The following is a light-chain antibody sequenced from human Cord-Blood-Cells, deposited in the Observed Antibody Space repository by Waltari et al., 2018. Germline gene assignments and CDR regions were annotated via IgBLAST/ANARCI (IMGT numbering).Light chain of an antibody. CDR1: QSVSSN. CDR3: QQYNNWYS. CDR2: GAS. Sequence: EIVMTQSPATLSVSPGERATLSCRPSQSVSSNLAWYQQKPGQAPRLLIYGASTRATGIPARFSGSGSGTEFTLTISSLQYEDFAVYYCQQYNNWYSFGQGTKLEIK. J-gene: IGKJ2*03. V-gene: IGKV3-15*01.